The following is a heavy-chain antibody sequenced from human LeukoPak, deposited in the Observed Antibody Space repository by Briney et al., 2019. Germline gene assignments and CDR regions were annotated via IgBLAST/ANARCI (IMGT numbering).Heavy chain of an antibody. CDR3: AGVGYIAVAGKDGMDV. J-gene: IGHJ6*02. CDR2: IYPGDSDT. CDR1: GYTFTTFW. D-gene: IGHD6-19*01. Sequence: GESLKISCKASGYTFTTFWIGWVRQMPGKGLEWMGIIYPGDSDTRYSPSFQGQVTISADKSISTAYLQWSSLKASDTAMYYCAGVGYIAVAGKDGMDVWGQGTTVTVSS. V-gene: IGHV5-51*01.